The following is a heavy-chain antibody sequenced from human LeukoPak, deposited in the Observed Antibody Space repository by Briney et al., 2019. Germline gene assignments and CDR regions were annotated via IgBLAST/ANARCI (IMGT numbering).Heavy chain of an antibody. D-gene: IGHD3/OR15-3a*01. V-gene: IGHV1-18*01. CDR2: ISAYNGNT. CDR3: ARASSAGTGYDAGDF. Sequence: GASVKVSCKASGYTFTSYGISWVRQAPGQGLEWMGWISAYNGNTNYAQKLQGRVTMTTDTSTSTAYMELRSLRSDDTAVYYCARASSAGTGYDAGDFWGQGTLVTVSS. J-gene: IGHJ4*02. CDR1: GYTFTSYG.